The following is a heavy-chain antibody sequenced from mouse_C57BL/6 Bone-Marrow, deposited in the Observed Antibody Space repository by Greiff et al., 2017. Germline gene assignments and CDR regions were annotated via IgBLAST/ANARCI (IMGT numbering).Heavy chain of an antibody. V-gene: IGHV1-64*01. CDR2: IHPNSGST. CDR3: ARSANGRDRYFDY. Sequence: QVQLQQPGAELVKPGASVKLSCKASGYTFTSYWMHWVKQRPGQGLEWIGMIHPNSGSTNYNEKFKSKATLTVDKSSSTAYMQLSSLTSEDSAVYYCARSANGRDRYFDYWGQGTTLTVSS. CDR1: GYTFTSYW. D-gene: IGHD2-14*01. J-gene: IGHJ2*01.